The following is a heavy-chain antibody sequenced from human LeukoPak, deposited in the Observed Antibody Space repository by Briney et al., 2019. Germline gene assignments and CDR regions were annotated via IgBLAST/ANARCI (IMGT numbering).Heavy chain of an antibody. V-gene: IGHV5-51*07. D-gene: IGHD3-22*01. CDR1: GYSFTSYW. CDR3: ASNYYDSSGPVDAFDI. Sequence: GESLKISCKGSGYSFTSYWIGWVHQMPGKGLEWMGIIYPGDSDTRYSPSFQGQVTISADKSISTAYLQWSSLKASDTAMYYCASNYYDSSGPVDAFDIWGQGTMVTVSS. J-gene: IGHJ3*02. CDR2: IYPGDSDT.